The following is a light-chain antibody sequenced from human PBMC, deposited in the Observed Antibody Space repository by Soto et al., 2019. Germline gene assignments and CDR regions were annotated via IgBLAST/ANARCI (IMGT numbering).Light chain of an antibody. CDR2: SNS. J-gene: IGLJ1*01. CDR3: AAWDDSLRGYV. V-gene: IGLV1-47*02. CDR1: SSNIGSNY. Sequence: QSAMTQPPSASGTPGQRVTISCSGSSSNIGSNYVYWYQQLPGTAPKLLIYSNSQRPSGVPERFSGSKSGTSASLAITGLRSDDEADYYCAAWDDSLRGYVFATGTKVTVL.